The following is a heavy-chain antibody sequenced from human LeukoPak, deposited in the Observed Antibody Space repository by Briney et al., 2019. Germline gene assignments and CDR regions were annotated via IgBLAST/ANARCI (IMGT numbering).Heavy chain of an antibody. Sequence: PGESLRLSCAASGFPFSSYAMSWVRQAPGKGLEWVSTISNSDDSTYYADSVKGRFTISRDNSENTLFLRMNSLRAEDTAVYYCAKDDRIQTRRYSYNYWGQGTLVTVSS. CDR2: ISNSDDST. CDR3: AKDDRIQTRRYSYNY. J-gene: IGHJ4*02. CDR1: GFPFSSYA. D-gene: IGHD5-18*01. V-gene: IGHV3-23*01.